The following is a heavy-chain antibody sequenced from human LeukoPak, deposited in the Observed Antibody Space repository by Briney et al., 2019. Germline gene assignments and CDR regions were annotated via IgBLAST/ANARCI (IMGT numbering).Heavy chain of an antibody. CDR1: GYTFGSYW. CDR3: VTLSGSYVSDY. D-gene: IGHD1-26*01. J-gene: IGHJ4*02. CDR2: INNDGSST. Sequence: GGSLRLSCAASGYTFGSYWMYWVRQAPGKGLVWVSRINNDGSSTIYADSVKGRFTISRDNAKNTLYLQMNSLRDDDTAVYYCVTLSGSYVSDYWGQGTLVTVSS. V-gene: IGHV3-74*01.